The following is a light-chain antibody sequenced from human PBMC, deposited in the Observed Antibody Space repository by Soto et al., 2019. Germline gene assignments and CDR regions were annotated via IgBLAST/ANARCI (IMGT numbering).Light chain of an antibody. CDR3: PRYDGSPRT. CDR2: GVF. Sequence: ETVLTQSPGTVSLSPGERATLSCRTSQSVNNDYLAWYQQKPGQAPRLLIYGVFNRATGIPGRFSGSGSGTDFTLTISGLEPEDSAVYYCPRYDGSPRTFGQGTKLEIK. V-gene: IGKV3-20*01. J-gene: IGKJ2*01. CDR1: QSVNNDY.